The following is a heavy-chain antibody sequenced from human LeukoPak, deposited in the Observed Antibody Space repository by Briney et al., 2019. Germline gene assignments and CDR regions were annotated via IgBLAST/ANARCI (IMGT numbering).Heavy chain of an antibody. D-gene: IGHD3-16*01. CDR2: ISGSGGST. J-gene: IGHJ3*02. V-gene: IGHV3-23*01. CDR3: AKDGLRRTPFDI. CDR1: VFTFSSYS. Sequence: GGSLRLSCAASVFTFSSYSMSWVRQAPGKGLEWVSAISGSGGSTYYADSVKGRFTISRDNSKNTLYLQMNSLRAEDTAVYYCAKDGLRRTPFDIWGQGTMVTVSS.